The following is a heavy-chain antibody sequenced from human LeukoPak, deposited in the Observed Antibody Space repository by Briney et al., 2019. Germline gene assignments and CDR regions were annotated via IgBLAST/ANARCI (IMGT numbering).Heavy chain of an antibody. CDR1: GGSISSYY. Sequence: SETLSLTCTVSGGSISSYYWGWIRQPPGKGLEWIGSIYYSGSTYYNPSLKSRVTISVDTSKNQFSLKLSSVTAADTAVYYCARHVYWYVGPMDVWGKGTTVTISS. CDR3: ARHVYWYVGPMDV. V-gene: IGHV4-39*01. J-gene: IGHJ6*03. D-gene: IGHD2-8*02. CDR2: IYYSGST.